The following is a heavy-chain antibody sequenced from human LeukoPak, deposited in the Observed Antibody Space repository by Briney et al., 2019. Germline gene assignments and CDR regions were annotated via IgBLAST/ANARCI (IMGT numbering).Heavy chain of an antibody. CDR1: GFNFGDFA. D-gene: IGHD6-6*01. CDR2: INWSGARI. V-gene: IGHV3-20*04. J-gene: IGHJ3*01. CDR3: ARSSYSSSSSV. Sequence: GGSLRLSCAASGFNFGDFAMNWVRQAPGKGLEWVSGINWSGARIFYADVVKGRFTISRDNAKNSLYLQINSLRAEDTAVYYCARSSYSSSSSVWGQGTMVTVSS.